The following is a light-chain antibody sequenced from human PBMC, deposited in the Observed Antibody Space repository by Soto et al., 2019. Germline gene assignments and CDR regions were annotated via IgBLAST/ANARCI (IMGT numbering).Light chain of an antibody. CDR2: GAS. J-gene: IGKJ4*01. CDR3: IEYGSSPPVI. V-gene: IGKV3-20*01. CDR1: QGVSSSY. Sequence: EVVLTQSPATLSGSPWKGATIFCRASQGVSSSYLAWYQQKPGQAPRLLIYGASSRATGIPDRFSGSGPGPHFTLTISRLEPDDAAVDYCIEYGSSPPVIFGGGTKVDIK.